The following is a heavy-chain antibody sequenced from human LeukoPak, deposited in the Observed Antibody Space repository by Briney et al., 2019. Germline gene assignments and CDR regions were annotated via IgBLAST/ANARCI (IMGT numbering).Heavy chain of an antibody. CDR2: ISSSGSTI. CDR1: GFTFSSYE. CDR3: ARVTTYDSSGYYYGDAFDI. J-gene: IGHJ3*02. D-gene: IGHD3-22*01. V-gene: IGHV3-48*03. Sequence: PGGSLRLSCAASGFTFSSYEMNWVRQAPGKGLEWVSYISSSGSTIYYADSVKGRFTISRDNAKNSLYLQMNSLRAEDTAVYYCARVTTYDSSGYYYGDAFDIWGQGTMVTVSS.